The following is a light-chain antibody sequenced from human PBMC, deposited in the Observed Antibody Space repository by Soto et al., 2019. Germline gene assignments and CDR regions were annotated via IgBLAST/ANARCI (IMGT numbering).Light chain of an antibody. V-gene: IGKV3-11*01. CDR2: DAY. CDR3: QQRSSGPRT. Sequence: EIVLTQSPATLSLSPGERATLSCRASQSISSKLGWYQQKPGQAPRLLIYDAYNRATDIPARFSGSGSGTDSTLIIGSLEPEDSAVYYCQQRSSGPRTFGQGTKVEIK. J-gene: IGKJ1*01. CDR1: QSISSK.